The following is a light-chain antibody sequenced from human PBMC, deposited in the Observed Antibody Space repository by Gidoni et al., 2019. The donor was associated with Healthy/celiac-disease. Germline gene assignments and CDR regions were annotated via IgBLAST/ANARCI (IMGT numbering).Light chain of an antibody. Sequence: CKSSQSVLYSSINKNYLAWYQQKPGQPPKLLIYWASTRESGVPDRFSGSGSGTDFTLTISSLQAEDVAVYYCQQYYSTPQTFGQGTKVEIK. J-gene: IGKJ1*01. CDR2: WAS. V-gene: IGKV4-1*01. CDR3: QQYYSTPQT. CDR1: QSVLYSSINKNY.